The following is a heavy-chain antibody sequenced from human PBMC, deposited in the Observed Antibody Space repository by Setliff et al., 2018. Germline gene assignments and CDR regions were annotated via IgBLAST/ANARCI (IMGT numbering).Heavy chain of an antibody. J-gene: IGHJ4*02. CDR2: INQGGSDQ. Sequence: GGSLRLSCSASGFTFSSLWMAWVRQAPGKGLEWVANINQGGSDQFYVESVKGRFTISRDNAKNSLYLQMNSLRAEDTALYYCAKFVGYTYGYDYWGRGTLVTVSS. CDR1: GFTFSSLW. D-gene: IGHD5-18*01. CDR3: AKFVGYTYGYDY. V-gene: IGHV3-7*01.